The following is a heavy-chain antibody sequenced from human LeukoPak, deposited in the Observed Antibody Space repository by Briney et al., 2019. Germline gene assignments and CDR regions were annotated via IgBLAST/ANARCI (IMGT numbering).Heavy chain of an antibody. J-gene: IGHJ6*02. CDR1: GGSISSYY. CDR2: IYYSGST. CDR3: ASQYSGYGLSYYGMDV. Sequence: PSETLSLTCTVSGGSISSYYWSWIRQPPGKGLEWIGYIYYSGSTNYNPSLKSRVTISVDTSKNQFSLKLSSVTAADTAVYYCASQYSGYGLSYYGMDVWGQGTTVTVSS. V-gene: IGHV4-59*01. D-gene: IGHD5-12*01.